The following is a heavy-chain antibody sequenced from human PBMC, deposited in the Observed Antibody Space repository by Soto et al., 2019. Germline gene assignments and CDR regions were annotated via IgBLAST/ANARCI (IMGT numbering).Heavy chain of an antibody. J-gene: IGHJ4*02. CDR1: GGSISSISYY. CDR3: ARGDIAVVPSTTFDY. CDR2: IKYSGHT. Sequence: QLQLQESGPGLVKPSETLALTCTVSGGSISSISYYWGWIRQPPGKGLEWIGSIKYSGHTFYNPSLKSRVAMSVDTPQNHFSLRLSSVTAAETSVYYCARGDIAVVPSTTFDYWGQGTLVTVSS. D-gene: IGHD2-2*01. V-gene: IGHV4-39*01.